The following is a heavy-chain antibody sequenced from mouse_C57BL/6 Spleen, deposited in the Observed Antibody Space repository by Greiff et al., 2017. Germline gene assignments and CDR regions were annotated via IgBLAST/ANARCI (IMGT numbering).Heavy chain of an antibody. CDR1: GYSFTGYY. CDR3: AREGITTVSIAY. Sequence: EVQVVESGPELVKPGASVKISCKASGYSFTGYYMNWVKQSPEKSLEWIGEINPSTGGTTYNEKFKAKATLTVDKSSSTAYMQLKSLTSEYSAVYYCAREGITTVSIAYWGQGTSVTVSS. V-gene: IGHV1-42*01. J-gene: IGHJ4*01. CDR2: INPSTGGT. D-gene: IGHD1-1*01.